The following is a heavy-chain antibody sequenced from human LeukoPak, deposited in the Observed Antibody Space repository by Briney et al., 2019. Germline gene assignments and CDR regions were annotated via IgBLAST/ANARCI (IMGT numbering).Heavy chain of an antibody. D-gene: IGHD2-21*01. V-gene: IGHV4-59*01. CDR2: IYYSGST. J-gene: IGHJ4*02. CDR3: ARVGYCVGECPDY. Sequence: SETLSLTCTVSGGSIGSYYWSWIRQPPRKALEWIGYIYYSGSTNYNPSLKSRVTISVDTSKNQFSLKLSSVTAADTAVYYCARVGYCVGECPDYWGQGTLVTVSS. CDR1: GGSIGSYY.